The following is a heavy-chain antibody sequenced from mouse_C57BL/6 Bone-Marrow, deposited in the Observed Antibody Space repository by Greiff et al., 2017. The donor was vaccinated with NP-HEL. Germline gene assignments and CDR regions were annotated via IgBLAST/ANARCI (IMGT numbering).Heavy chain of an antibody. Sequence: EVKLVESGEGLVKPGGSLKLSCAASGFTFSSYAMSWVRQTPEKRLEWVAYISSGGDYIYYADTVKGRFTISIDTARNTLYLQMTRVKSEDTSMYYCTRADYEDRGTSITVTA. V-gene: IGHV5-9-1*02. CDR3: TRADY. CDR2: ISSGGDYI. CDR1: GFTFSSYA. J-gene: IGHJ4*01.